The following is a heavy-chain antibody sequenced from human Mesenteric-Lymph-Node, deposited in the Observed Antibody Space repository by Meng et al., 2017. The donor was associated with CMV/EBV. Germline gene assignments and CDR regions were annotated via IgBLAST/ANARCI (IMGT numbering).Heavy chain of an antibody. V-gene: IGHV3-21*06. CDR3: ARGVPTYCTSTSCYGGWFDP. CDR2: ISSSSGYI. Sequence: GESLKISCAASGFLFSRYEMNWVRQAPGKGLEWVSSISSSSGYIYYADSVKGRFTISGDDAKNSLYLQMNSLRAEDSAVYYCARGVPTYCTSTSCYGGWFDPWGLGTLVTVSS. CDR1: GFLFSRYE. J-gene: IGHJ5*02. D-gene: IGHD2-2*01.